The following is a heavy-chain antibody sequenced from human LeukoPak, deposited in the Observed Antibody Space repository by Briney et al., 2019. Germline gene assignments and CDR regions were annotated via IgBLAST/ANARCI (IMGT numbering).Heavy chain of an antibody. V-gene: IGHV1-18*01. CDR3: ARKVADTWYSSGYYSTLDY. CDR2: ISAYNGNT. CDR1: GYTFTSYG. D-gene: IGHD3-22*01. Sequence: ASVKVSCKASGYTFTSYGISWVRQAPGQGLEWMGWISAYNGNTNYAQKLQGRATMTTDTSTSTAYMELRSLRSDDTAVYYCARKVADTWYSSGYYSTLDYWGQGTLVTVSS. J-gene: IGHJ4*02.